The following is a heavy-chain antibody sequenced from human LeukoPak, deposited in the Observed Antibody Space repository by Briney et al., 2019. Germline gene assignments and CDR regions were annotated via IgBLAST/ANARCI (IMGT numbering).Heavy chain of an antibody. CDR3: AREVISYNYYYGMDV. V-gene: IGHV3-30*09. D-gene: IGHD5-18*01. J-gene: IGHJ6*02. Sequence: GGSLRLSCAASGFTFSSYTMHWVRQAPGKGLDWVALISYDGSNKYYADSVKGRFAISRDNSKNTLYLQMNSLRAEDTAVYYCAREVISYNYYYGMDVWGQGTTATVSS. CDR1: GFTFSSYT. CDR2: ISYDGSNK.